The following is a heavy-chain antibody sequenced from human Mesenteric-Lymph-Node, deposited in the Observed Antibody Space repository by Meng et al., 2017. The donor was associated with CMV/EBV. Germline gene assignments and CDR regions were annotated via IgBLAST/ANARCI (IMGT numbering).Heavy chain of an antibody. CDR2: IYWDDDK. CDR3: AHTNWGSLVFDY. D-gene: IGHD7-27*01. J-gene: IGHJ4*02. CDR1: GFSISTSGVA. Sequence: TFSGFSISTSGVAVGWIRQPPGKALEWLALIYWDDDKRYSPSLKSRLTVTKDTSKNQVVLTMTNMDPVDTATYYCAHTNWGSLVFDYWGQGTLVTVSS. V-gene: IGHV2-5*02.